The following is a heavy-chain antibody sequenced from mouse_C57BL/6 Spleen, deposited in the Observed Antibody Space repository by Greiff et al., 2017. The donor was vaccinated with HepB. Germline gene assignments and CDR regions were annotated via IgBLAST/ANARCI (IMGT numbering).Heavy chain of an antibody. D-gene: IGHD3-2*02. V-gene: IGHV5-6*01. CDR3: ARQGSSGPFDY. CDR1: GFTFSSYG. CDR2: ISSGGSYT. J-gene: IGHJ2*01. Sequence: EVMLVESGGDLVKPGGSLKLSCAASGFTFSSYGMSWVRQTPDKRLEWVATISSGGSYTYYPDIVKGRFTISRDNAKNTLYLQMSSLKSEDTAMYYCARQGSSGPFDYWGQGTTLTVSS.